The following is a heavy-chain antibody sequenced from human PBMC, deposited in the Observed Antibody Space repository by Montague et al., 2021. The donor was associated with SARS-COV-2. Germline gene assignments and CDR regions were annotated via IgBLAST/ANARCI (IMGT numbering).Heavy chain of an antibody. V-gene: IGHV1-24*01. D-gene: IGHD7-27*01. Sequence: SVKVSCKVSGYSLTELPVHWVRQAPGKGLEWMGGVDPEDGKPIYAQNFQGRLTIAEDTSADTAYMELSSLRSDDTAVYYCATSVDWGSTGRFDFWGQGTLVTVSS. CDR2: VDPEDGKP. J-gene: IGHJ4*02. CDR1: GYSLTELP. CDR3: ATSVDWGSTGRFDF.